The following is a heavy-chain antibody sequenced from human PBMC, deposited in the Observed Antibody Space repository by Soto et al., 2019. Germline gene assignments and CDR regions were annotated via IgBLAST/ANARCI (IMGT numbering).Heavy chain of an antibody. J-gene: IGHJ5*02. CDR1: GYTFTTYW. D-gene: IGHD1-1*01. V-gene: IGHV5-51*01. Sequence: GESLKISFQGSGYTFTTYWINWVRQKPVKGLEWMGIIYPGDSDTRYSPSFQGQVTISVDKSINTAYLQWSSLKAPDSGIYYCARSDNWNTPNNRFDPCGAGNLVTICS. CDR3: ARSDNWNTPNNRFDP. CDR2: IYPGDSDT.